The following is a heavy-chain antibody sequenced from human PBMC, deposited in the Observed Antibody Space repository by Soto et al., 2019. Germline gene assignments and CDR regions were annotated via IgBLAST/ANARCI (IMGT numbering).Heavy chain of an antibody. V-gene: IGHV1-46*01. CDR2: INPSGGST. D-gene: IGHD3-22*01. J-gene: IGHJ5*02. Sequence: ASVKVSCKASGYTFTSYYMHWVRQAPGQGLEWMGIINPSGGSTSYAQKFQGRVTMTRETSTSTVYMELSSLRSEDTAVYYCARAYGGPITMIARFDPWGQGTLVTVSS. CDR3: ARAYGGPITMIARFDP. CDR1: GYTFTSYY.